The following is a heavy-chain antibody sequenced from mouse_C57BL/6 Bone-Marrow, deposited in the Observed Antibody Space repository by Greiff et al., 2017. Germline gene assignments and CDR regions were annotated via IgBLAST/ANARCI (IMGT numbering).Heavy chain of an antibody. CDR2: INPSNGGT. J-gene: IGHJ3*01. V-gene: IGHV1-53*01. CDR3: ASDETAPATLFAY. CDR1: GYTFTSYW. Sequence: QVQLQQPGTELVKPGASVKLSCKASGYTFTSYWMHWVKQRPGQGLEWIGNINPSNGGTNYNEKFKSKATLTVDKSSSTAYMQLSSLTSEDSAVXYFASDETAPATLFAYWGQGTLVTVSA. D-gene: IGHD3-2*01.